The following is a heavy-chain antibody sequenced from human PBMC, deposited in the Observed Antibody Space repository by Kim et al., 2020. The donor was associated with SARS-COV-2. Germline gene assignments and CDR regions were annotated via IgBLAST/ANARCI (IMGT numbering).Heavy chain of an antibody. J-gene: IGHJ4*02. D-gene: IGHD2-2*01. CDR2: IKSKTDGGTT. CDR3: TTDSEPWYQLLPY. Sequence: GGSLRLSCAASGFTFSNAWMSWVRQAPGKGLEWVGRIKSKTDGGTTDYAAPVKGRFTISRDDSKNTLYLQMNSLKTEDTAVYYCTTDSEPWYQLLPYWGQGTLVTVSS. V-gene: IGHV3-15*01. CDR1: GFTFSNAW.